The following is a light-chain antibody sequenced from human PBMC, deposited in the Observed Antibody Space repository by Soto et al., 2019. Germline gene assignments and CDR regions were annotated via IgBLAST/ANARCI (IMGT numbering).Light chain of an antibody. V-gene: IGLV6-57*02. CDR1: SGSFGTNF. J-gene: IGLJ3*02. CDR2: NDN. CDR3: QTYDGNNHPFWV. Sequence: NFMLTQPHSVSEYPGKTVTISCAGSSGSFGTNFVHWYQQRPGRAPTTVIYNDNQRPSGVPDRFSGSIDYSSNSASLTISGLKTEDEADYYCQTYDGNNHPFWVFGGGTKLTVL.